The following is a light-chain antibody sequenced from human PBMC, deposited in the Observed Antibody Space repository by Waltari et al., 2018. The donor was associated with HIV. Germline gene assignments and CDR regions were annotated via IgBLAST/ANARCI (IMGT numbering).Light chain of an antibody. V-gene: IGKV1-39*01. J-gene: IGKJ2*01. CDR2: GAS. CDR1: QNIGNF. Sequence: DIQMTQSPLRLPASFVYRVTITCRASQNIGNFLNWYLHKPGTAPKLLIYGASSLQGGVPSRFSGGGSGTDFFLTISNLQLEDFGIYYCQQSYNSPVTFGQGTKVEI. CDR3: QQSYNSPVT.